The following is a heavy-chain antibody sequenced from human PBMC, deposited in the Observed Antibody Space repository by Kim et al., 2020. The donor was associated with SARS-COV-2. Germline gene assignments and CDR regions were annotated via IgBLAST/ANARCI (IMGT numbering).Heavy chain of an antibody. J-gene: IGHJ4*01. CDR3: ASTHNYDSLSGELDY. CDR2: ISEDGSSK. D-gene: IGHD3-22*01. CDR1: GFTFSGYC. Sequence: GGSLRLSCAASGFTFSGYCMNWVRQAPGKGLEWVADISEDGSSKYYADSVKGRFTISRDNAKNSLYLQMNSLRAEDTALYYCASTHNYDSLSGELDYWG. V-gene: IGHV3-7*03.